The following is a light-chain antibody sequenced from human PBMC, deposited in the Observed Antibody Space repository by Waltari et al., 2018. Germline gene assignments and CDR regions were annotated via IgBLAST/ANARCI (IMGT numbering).Light chain of an antibody. CDR2: EVS. CDR1: SSDVGGYNY. V-gene: IGLV2-8*01. CDR3: SSYAGNNNVV. Sequence: QSALTQPPSASGSPGQSVTISCTGTSSDVGGYNYVSWYQQHPGKAPKPMIYEVSKRPAGGQDRFPGSKSGNTASLTVSGLRAEDEADYYCSSYAGNNNVVFGGGTKLTVL. J-gene: IGLJ2*01.